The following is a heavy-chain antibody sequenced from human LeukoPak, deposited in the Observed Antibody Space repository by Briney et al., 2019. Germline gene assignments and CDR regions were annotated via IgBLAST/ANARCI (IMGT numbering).Heavy chain of an antibody. CDR3: ARGDGYKDEGLDY. D-gene: IGHD5-24*01. Sequence: MSWIRQAPGKGMEWVAYISPNGNTIHYADSVKGRFTISRDNAKNSLFLQMNSLRAEDTAVYYCARGDGYKDEGLDYWGQGTLVTVSS. J-gene: IGHJ4*02. V-gene: IGHV3-11*04. CDR2: ISPNGNTI.